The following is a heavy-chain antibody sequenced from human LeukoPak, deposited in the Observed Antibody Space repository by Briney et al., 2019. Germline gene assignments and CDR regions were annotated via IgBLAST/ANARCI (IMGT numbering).Heavy chain of an antibody. V-gene: IGHV3-33*08. J-gene: IGHJ4*02. CDR2: IWYDGSNK. Sequence: GGPLRLSCAASGFTFSGYAMHWVRQALGKGLEWVAVIWYDGSNKYYADSVKGRFTISRDNSKNTLYLQMNSLRAEDTAVYYCARDLHSSSWFRLRYWGQGTLVTVSS. CDR1: GFTFSGYA. D-gene: IGHD6-13*01. CDR3: ARDLHSSSWFRLRY.